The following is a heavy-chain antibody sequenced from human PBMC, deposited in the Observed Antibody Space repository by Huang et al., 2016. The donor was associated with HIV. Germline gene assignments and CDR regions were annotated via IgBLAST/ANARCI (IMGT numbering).Heavy chain of an antibody. D-gene: IGHD3-9*01. CDR1: GGSFRNYF. CDR2: INHSGRT. J-gene: IGHJ4*02. V-gene: IGHV4-34*01. Sequence: QVHLQQWGAGLLKPSEALSLTCAVYGGSFRNYFWSWIRQPPGKGLEWIGEINHSGRTSHSPSLKSLVTISVDTSKNQFSLKLSSVTAADTAVYYCARVEINTLTGYFSSFDNWGQGTLVTVSS. CDR3: ARVEINTLTGYFSSFDN.